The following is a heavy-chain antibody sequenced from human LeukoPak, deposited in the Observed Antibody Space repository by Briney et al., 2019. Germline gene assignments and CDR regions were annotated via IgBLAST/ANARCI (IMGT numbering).Heavy chain of an antibody. CDR2: ISAGGDLT. J-gene: IGHJ4*02. Sequence: GGSLRLSCAASGFMFKDFPMTWVRQAPGKGLEWLSAISAGGDLTFHADSLRGRFTISRDNSKSTLYLQMDSLRAEDTGIYYCARFYVPEEHNPAWYEAHWGQGILVTVSS. CDR1: GFMFKDFP. D-gene: IGHD3-10*02. V-gene: IGHV3-23*01. CDR3: ARFYVPEEHNPAWYEAH.